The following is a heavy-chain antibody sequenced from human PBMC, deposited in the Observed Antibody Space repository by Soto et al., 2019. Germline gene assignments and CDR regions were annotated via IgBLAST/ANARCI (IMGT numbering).Heavy chain of an antibody. Sequence: PSETLCLTCAVYGGSFRGYYWRWIRQPPGKGLEWIGEINHSGSTNYNPSLKSRVTISVDTSKNQFSLKLSSVTAADTAVYYCASIAAAFGNDYWGQGTLVTVSS. V-gene: IGHV4-34*01. CDR1: GGSFRGYY. CDR3: ASIAAAFGNDY. D-gene: IGHD6-13*01. CDR2: INHSGST. J-gene: IGHJ4*02.